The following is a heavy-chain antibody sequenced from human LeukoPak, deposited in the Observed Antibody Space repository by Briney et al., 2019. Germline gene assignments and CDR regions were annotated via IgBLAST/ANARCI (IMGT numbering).Heavy chain of an antibody. CDR1: GFTSSSFS. CDR2: ISGSGGST. Sequence: PGRCLRLSCAASGFTSSSFSMNWVRQAPGKGLEWVSAISGSGGSTYYADSVKGRFTISRDNSKNTLYLQMNSLRAEDTAVYYCAKVASGWYYYYFDYWGQGTLVTVSS. CDR3: AKVASGWYYYYFDY. J-gene: IGHJ4*02. D-gene: IGHD6-19*01. V-gene: IGHV3-23*01.